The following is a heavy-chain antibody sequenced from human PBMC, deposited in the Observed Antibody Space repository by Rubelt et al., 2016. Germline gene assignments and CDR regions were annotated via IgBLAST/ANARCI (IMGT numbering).Heavy chain of an antibody. V-gene: IGHV1-2*02. D-gene: IGHD2-2*02. J-gene: IGHJ6*02. CDR1: GYTFTGYY. Sequence: QVQLVQSGAEVKKPGASVKVSCKASGYTFTGYYMHWVRQAPGQGLEWMGWINPNSGGTNYAQKFQGRVTMTRDTSISTAYMELSRLGSDDTAVYYCARDRGPAAISRTYYYYGMDVWGQGTTVTVSS. CDR3: ARDRGPAAISRTYYYYGMDV. CDR2: INPNSGGT.